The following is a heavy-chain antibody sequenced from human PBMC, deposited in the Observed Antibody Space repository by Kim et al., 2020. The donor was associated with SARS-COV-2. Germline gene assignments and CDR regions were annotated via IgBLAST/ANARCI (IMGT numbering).Heavy chain of an antibody. Sequence: ASVKVSCKASGYTFTSYDINWVRQATGQGLEWMGWMTPNSGNTGNPQKFQGRVTMTRNTSISTAYMELSSLRSEATAVFYCGGGVVPAAMIYYYYMGVWAKGTAVTVSS. V-gene: IGHV1-8*01. J-gene: IGHJ6*03. CDR2: MTPNSGNT. CDR1: GYTFTSYD. D-gene: IGHD2-2*01. CDR3: GGGVVPAAMIYYYYMGV.